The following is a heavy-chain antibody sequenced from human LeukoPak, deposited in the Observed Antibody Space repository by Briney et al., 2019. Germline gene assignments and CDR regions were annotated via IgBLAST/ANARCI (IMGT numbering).Heavy chain of an antibody. CDR3: AKRGSGWYEDYYYYMDV. D-gene: IGHD6-19*01. CDR2: ISGSGGST. V-gene: IGHV3-23*01. CDR1: EFSVGSNY. Sequence: PGGSLRLACAASEFSVGSNYMTWVRQAPGKGLEWVSAISGSGGSTYYADSVKGRFTISRDNSKNTLYLQMNSLRAEDTAVYYCAKRGSGWYEDYYYYMDVWGKGTTVTISS. J-gene: IGHJ6*03.